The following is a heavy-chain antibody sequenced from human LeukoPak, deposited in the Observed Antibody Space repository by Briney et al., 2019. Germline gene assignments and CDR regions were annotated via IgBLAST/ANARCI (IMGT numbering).Heavy chain of an antibody. CDR1: GYTFTGYY. D-gene: IGHD3-22*01. J-gene: IGHJ6*03. V-gene: IGHV1-2*02. CDR3: ARGSYYDSSGYYQLNSYYYMDV. Sequence: ASVKVSCKASGYTFTGYYMHWVRQAPGQGLEWMGWINPNSGGTNYAQKFQGRVTMSVDTSKNQFSLKLSSVTAADTAVYYCARGSYYDSSGYYQLNSYYYMDVWGKGTTVTISS. CDR2: INPNSGGT.